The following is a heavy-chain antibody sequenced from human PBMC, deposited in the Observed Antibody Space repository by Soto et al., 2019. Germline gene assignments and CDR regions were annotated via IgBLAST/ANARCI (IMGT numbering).Heavy chain of an antibody. D-gene: IGHD6-19*01. CDR1: GFTFGDYS. CDR2: ISSSSSTI. CDR3: ARNPNYLYSSGWYPIPYYFDY. V-gene: IGHV3-48*01. J-gene: IGHJ4*02. Sequence: EVQLVESGGGLVQPGGSLRLSCAASGFTFGDYSMNWVRQAPGRGLEWLSYISSSSSTIYYADSVKGRFTISRDNAKNSRHLQMNSLRAEDTAVYYCARNPNYLYSSGWYPIPYYFDYWGQGTLVTVSS.